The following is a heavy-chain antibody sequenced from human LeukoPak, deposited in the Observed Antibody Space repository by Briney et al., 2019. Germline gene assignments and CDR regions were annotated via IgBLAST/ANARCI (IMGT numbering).Heavy chain of an antibody. CDR2: IKQDGSEK. Sequence: PGGSLRLSCAASGFTFTSYWMSWVRQAPGKGLEWVANIKQDGSEKYYVDSVRGRFTISRDNSKNTLYLQMNSLRAEDTAVYYCAKEDRYDFWSGYSLFDYWGQGTLVTVSS. V-gene: IGHV3-7*01. CDR3: AKEDRYDFWSGYSLFDY. CDR1: GFTFTSYW. J-gene: IGHJ4*02. D-gene: IGHD3-3*01.